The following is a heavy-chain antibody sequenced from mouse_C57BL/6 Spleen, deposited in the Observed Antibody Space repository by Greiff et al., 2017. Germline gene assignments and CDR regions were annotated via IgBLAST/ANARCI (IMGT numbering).Heavy chain of an antibody. Sequence: QVQLQQSGAELVKPGASVKISCKASGYAFSSYWMNWVQQRPGKGLEWIGQIYPGDGDTNYNGKFKGKATLTADKSSRTAYMQLSSLTSEDSAVYFCARYKLGPDYWGQGTLGTVSA. V-gene: IGHV1-80*01. CDR3: ARYKLGPDY. J-gene: IGHJ3*01. CDR1: GYAFSSYW. D-gene: IGHD4-1*01. CDR2: IYPGDGDT.